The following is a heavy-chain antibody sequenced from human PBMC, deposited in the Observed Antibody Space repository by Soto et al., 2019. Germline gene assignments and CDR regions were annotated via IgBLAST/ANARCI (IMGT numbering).Heavy chain of an antibody. CDR2: FDPEDGET. J-gene: IGHJ4*02. D-gene: IGHD2-15*01. CDR3: ATGGLLPVSY. V-gene: IGHV1-24*01. CDR1: GYTLTEIS. Sequence: SVKASSKVSGYTLTEISMYSVRQAPGKGLEWMGGFDPEDGETIYAQKFQGRVTMTEDTSTDTAYMELSSLRSEDTAVYYCATGGLLPVSYWGQGTLVTVSS.